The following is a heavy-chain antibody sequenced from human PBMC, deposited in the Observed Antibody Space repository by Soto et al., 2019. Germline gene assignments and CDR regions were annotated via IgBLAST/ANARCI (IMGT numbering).Heavy chain of an antibody. CDR3: AREGLRYFDWLRDYYYYGMDV. J-gene: IGHJ6*02. CDR1: GFTFSSYS. D-gene: IGHD3-9*01. CDR2: ISSSSSYI. Sequence: EVQLVESGGGLVKPGGSLRLSCAASGFTFSSYSMNWVRQAPGKGLEWVSSISSSSSYIYYADSVKGRFTISRDNAKNSLYLQMNSLRAEDTAVYYCAREGLRYFDWLRDYYYYGMDVWGQGTTVTVSS. V-gene: IGHV3-21*01.